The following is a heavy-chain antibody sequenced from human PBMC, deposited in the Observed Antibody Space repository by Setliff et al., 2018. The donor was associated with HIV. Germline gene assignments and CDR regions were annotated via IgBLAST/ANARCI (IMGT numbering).Heavy chain of an antibody. CDR2: INPKSDGT. CDR3: ARGMDYYDTSGYYQYYFDY. D-gene: IGHD3-22*01. V-gene: IGHV1-2*04. CDR1: GYTFTGYY. J-gene: IGHJ4*02. Sequence: GASVKVSCKASGYTFTGYYIHWVRQASGQGLEWMGRINPKSDGTNYAQKFQGWITMTRDTSISTAYMELSRLRSDDTAVYYCARGMDYYDTSGYYQYYFDYWGQGTLVTVSS.